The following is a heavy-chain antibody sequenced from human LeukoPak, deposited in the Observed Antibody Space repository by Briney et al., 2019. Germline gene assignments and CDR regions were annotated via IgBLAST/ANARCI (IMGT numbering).Heavy chain of an antibody. CDR1: GFTFSSYS. Sequence: GGSLRLSCAASGFTFSSYSMNWVRQAPGKRLEWVSSISSSSSYIYYADSVKGRFTISRDNAKNSLYLQMNSLRAEDTAVYYCARNMVRGLNWFDPWGQGTLVTVSS. D-gene: IGHD3-10*01. J-gene: IGHJ5*02. CDR3: ARNMVRGLNWFDP. CDR2: ISSSSSYI. V-gene: IGHV3-21*01.